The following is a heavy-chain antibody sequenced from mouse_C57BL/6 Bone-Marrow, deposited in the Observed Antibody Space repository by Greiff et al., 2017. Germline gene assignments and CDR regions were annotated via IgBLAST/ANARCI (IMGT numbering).Heavy chain of an antibody. J-gene: IGHJ3*01. CDR3: ARHGRFYDGYPFAY. D-gene: IGHD2-3*01. CDR1: GFSLTSYG. V-gene: IGHV2-6-1*01. CDR2: IWSDGST. Sequence: QVQLMESGPGLVAPSQSLSITCTVSGFSLTSYGVHWVRQPPGKGLEWLVVIWSDGSTTYNSARKSRLSISKDNSKSQVFLKMNSLQTDDTAMYYCARHGRFYDGYPFAYGGQGTLVTVSA.